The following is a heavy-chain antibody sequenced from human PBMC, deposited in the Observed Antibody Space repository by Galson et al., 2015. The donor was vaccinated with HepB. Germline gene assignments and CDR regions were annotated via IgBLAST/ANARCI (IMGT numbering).Heavy chain of an antibody. J-gene: IGHJ6*02. CDR1: GYTFTSYG. CDR3: ARAPPTSYYYGMDV. V-gene: IGHV1-18*01. CDR2: ISAYNGNT. Sequence: SVKVSCKASGYTFTSYGIRWVRQAPGQGLEWMGWISAYNGNTNYAQKLQGRVTMTTDTSTSTAYMELRSLRSDDTAVYYCARAPPTSYYYGMDVWGQGTTVTVSS.